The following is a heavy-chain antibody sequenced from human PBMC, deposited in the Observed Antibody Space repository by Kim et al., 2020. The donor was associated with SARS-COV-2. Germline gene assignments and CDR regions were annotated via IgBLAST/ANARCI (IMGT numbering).Heavy chain of an antibody. V-gene: IGHV1-46*01. D-gene: IGHD6-13*01. Sequence: ASVKVSCKASGYTFTSYYMHWVRPAPGQGLEWMGKIDPSDGSTNYAQKFQGRVTLTRDTSTSTVYMELSSLRSEDTAVYYCATGAAATANWGQGTQVIV. CDR1: GYTFTSYY. CDR2: IDPSDGST. J-gene: IGHJ4*02. CDR3: ATGAAATAN.